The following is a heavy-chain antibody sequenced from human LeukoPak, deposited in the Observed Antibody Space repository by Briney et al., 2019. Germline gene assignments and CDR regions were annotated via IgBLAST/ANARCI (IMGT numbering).Heavy chain of an antibody. CDR2: IYYSGST. CDR3: ARPRGSPIGGYNWFDP. V-gene: IGHV4-39*01. CDR1: GGSISSSSYY. J-gene: IGHJ5*02. D-gene: IGHD2-15*01. Sequence: SGTLSLTCTVSGGSISSSSYYWGWIRQPPGKGLEWIGSIYYSGSTYYNPSLKSRVTISVDTSKNQFSLKLSSVTAADTAVYYCARPRGSPIGGYNWFDPWGQGTLVTVSS.